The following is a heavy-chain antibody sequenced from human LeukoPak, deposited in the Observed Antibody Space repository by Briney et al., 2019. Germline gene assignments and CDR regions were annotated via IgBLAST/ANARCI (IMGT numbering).Heavy chain of an antibody. D-gene: IGHD6-13*01. CDR2: IYHSGST. J-gene: IGHJ5*02. V-gene: IGHV4-38-2*02. Sequence: SETLSLTCTVSGYSISSGYYWVWIRQPPGKGLEWIGNIYHSGSTYYNPSLKSRVTISVDTSKNLFSLKVRSVTAADTAVYYCARDGEVLSSSWFWFDPWGQGTLVTVSS. CDR1: GYSISSGYY. CDR3: ARDGEVLSSSWFWFDP.